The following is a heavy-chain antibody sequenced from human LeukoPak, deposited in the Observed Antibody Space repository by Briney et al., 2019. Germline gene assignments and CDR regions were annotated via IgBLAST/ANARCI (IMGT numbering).Heavy chain of an antibody. CDR3: ARGVIVAVPAAIQDYYYMDV. D-gene: IGHD2-2*02. CDR1: GGTFSSYA. Sequence: SVKVSCKASGGTFSSYAISWVRQAPGQGLEWMGGIIPIFGTANYAQKFQGRVTITTDESTSTAYMELSSLRSEDTAVYYCARGVIVAVPAAIQDYYYMDVWGKGTTVTVSS. V-gene: IGHV1-69*05. CDR2: IIPIFGTA. J-gene: IGHJ6*03.